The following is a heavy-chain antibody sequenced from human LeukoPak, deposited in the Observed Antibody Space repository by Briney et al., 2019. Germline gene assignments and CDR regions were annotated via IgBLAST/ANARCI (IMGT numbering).Heavy chain of an antibody. CDR2: INHSGST. J-gene: IGHJ6*02. Sequence: PSETLSLACAVCGGSFSGYYWSWIRQPPGKGLEWIGEINHSGSTNYNPSLKSRVTISVDTSKNQFSLKLSSVTAADTAVYYCARSGNDFWSGQYYYYYGMDVWGQGTTVTVSS. CDR3: ARSGNDFWSGQYYYYYGMDV. V-gene: IGHV4-34*01. D-gene: IGHD3-3*01. CDR1: GGSFSGYY.